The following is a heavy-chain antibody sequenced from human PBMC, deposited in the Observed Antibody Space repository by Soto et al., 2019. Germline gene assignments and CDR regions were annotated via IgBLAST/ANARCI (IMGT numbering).Heavy chain of an antibody. CDR1: GYTFTRYD. D-gene: IGHD3-3*01. V-gene: IGHV1-8*01. J-gene: IGHJ6*03. CDR2: MNPNSGNT. CDR3: ARQGFDYYYMDV. Sequence: ALVKVSCKASGYTFTRYDINWVRQATGQGLEWMGWMNPNSGNTGYAQKFQGRVTMTRNTSISTAYLELSSLRSEDTAVYYCARQGFDYYYMDVWGKGTTVTVS.